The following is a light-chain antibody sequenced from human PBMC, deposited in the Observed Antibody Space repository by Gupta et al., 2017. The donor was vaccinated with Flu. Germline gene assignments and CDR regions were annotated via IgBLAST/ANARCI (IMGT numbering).Light chain of an antibody. V-gene: IGKV1-5*03. CDR3: QQYSSYYPWT. CDR2: KAS. J-gene: IGKJ1*01. Sequence: DIQMTQSPSTLSAALGDRVTITCRASQSISRSLAWYQQKPGKAPNLLIYKASTLQSGVPSRFRGSGSGTDFILTISNMQPDDIATYYCQQYSSYYPWTFGQGTKVEIK. CDR1: QSISRS.